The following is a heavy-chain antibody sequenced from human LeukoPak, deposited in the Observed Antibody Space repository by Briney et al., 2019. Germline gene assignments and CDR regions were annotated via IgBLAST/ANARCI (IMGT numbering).Heavy chain of an antibody. CDR2: IDPSDSYT. CDR3: SYSGSYYDLYYFDY. CDR1: GYSFTSYW. V-gene: IGHV5-10-1*01. J-gene: IGHJ4*02. D-gene: IGHD3-10*01. Sequence: GESLKISCKGSGYSFTSYWISWVRQMPGKGLEWMGRIDPSDSYTNYSPSFQGHVTISADKSISTAYLQWSSLKASDTAMYYCSYSGSYYDLYYFDYWGQGTLATVSS.